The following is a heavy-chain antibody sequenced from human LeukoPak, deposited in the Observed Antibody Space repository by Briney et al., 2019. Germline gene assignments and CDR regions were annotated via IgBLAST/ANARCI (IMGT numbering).Heavy chain of an antibody. CDR1: GFTFSSYE. CDR2: ISSRGSTI. CDR3: AREYCSSTSCYVWRAMDV. Sequence: HPGGSLRLSCAASGFTFSSYEMNWVRQAPGKGLEWVSYISSRGSTIYYPDSVKGRFTISRDNAKNSLYLQMNSLRAEDTALYYCAREYCSSTSCYVWRAMDVWGKGTTVTVSS. D-gene: IGHD2-2*01. J-gene: IGHJ6*03. V-gene: IGHV3-48*03.